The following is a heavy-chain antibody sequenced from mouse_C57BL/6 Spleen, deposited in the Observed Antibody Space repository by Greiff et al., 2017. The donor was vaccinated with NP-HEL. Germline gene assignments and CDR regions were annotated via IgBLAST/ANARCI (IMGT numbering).Heavy chain of an antibody. CDR1: GYTFTSYW. J-gene: IGHJ1*03. V-gene: IGHV1-64*01. CDR2: IHPNSGST. CDR3: ASPITPVAPWYFDV. D-gene: IGHD1-1*01. Sequence: QVQLQQPGAELVKPGASVKLSCKASGYTFTSYWMHWVKQRPGQGLEWIGMIHPNSGSTNYNEKFKSKATLTVDKSSSTAYMQLSSLTSEDSAVYYCASPITPVAPWYFDVWGTGTTVTVSS.